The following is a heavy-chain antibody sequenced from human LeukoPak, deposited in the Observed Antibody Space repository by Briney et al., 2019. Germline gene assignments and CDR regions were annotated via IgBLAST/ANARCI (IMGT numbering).Heavy chain of an antibody. J-gene: IGHJ6*03. CDR3: ARDTIYGSGTADYYYYYMDV. CDR1: GFTFSSYS. Sequence: GGSLRLSCAASGFTFSSYSMNWVRQAPGKGLEWVSYISSSSTIYYADSVKGRFTISRDNAKNSLYLQMNSLRAEDTAVYYCARDTIYGSGTADYYYYYMDVWGKGTTVTVSS. D-gene: IGHD3-10*01. V-gene: IGHV3-48*01. CDR2: ISSSSTI.